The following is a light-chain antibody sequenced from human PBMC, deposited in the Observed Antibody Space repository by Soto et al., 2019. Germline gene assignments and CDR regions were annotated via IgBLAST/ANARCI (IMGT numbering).Light chain of an antibody. Sequence: QSALTQPASVSGSPGQSITISCTGSGTDVGGYNYVSWYQQHPGKAPKVMIYEVSNRPSGVSNRFSGSKSGNTASLTISGLQAEDEADYYCSSYTSSSTYVFGTGTKVTVL. J-gene: IGLJ1*01. V-gene: IGLV2-14*01. CDR3: SSYTSSSTYV. CDR2: EVS. CDR1: GTDVGGYNY.